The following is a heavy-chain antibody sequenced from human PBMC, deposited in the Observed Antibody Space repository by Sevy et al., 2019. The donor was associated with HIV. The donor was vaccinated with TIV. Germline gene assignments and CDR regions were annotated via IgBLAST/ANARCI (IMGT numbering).Heavy chain of an antibody. V-gene: IGHV3-7*01. CDR1: GFTFSSSW. D-gene: IGHD3-10*01. CDR3: ASESVEITSRFSFDS. J-gene: IGHJ4*02. Sequence: GGSLRLSCAASGFTFSSSWMSWVRQAPEKGLEWLANIKEDGSEKYYVDSVKGRFTIARENAKNSRYREMNSLGAEDTAIYCCASESVEITSRFSFDSWGQGTLVTVSS. CDR2: IKEDGSEK.